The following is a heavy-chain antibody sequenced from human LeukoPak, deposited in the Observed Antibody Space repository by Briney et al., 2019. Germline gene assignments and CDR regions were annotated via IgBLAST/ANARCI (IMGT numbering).Heavy chain of an antibody. D-gene: IGHD1-26*01. CDR3: AREVGATERGYYFDY. CDR1: GFTFSSYA. CDR2: ISGSGGST. Sequence: TGGFLRLSCAASGFTFSSYAMSWVRQAPGKGLEWVSAISGSGGSTYYADSVKGRFTISRDNSKNTLYLQMNSLRAEDTAVYYCAREVGATERGYYFDYWGQGTLVTVSS. V-gene: IGHV3-23*01. J-gene: IGHJ4*02.